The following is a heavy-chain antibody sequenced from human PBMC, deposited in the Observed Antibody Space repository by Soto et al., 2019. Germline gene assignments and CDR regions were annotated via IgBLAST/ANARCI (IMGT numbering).Heavy chain of an antibody. Sequence: PSETLSLTCAVYGGSFSGYYWSWIRQPPGKGLEWIGGINHSGSTNYNPSLKSRVTISVDTSKNQFSLKLSSVTAADTAVYYCASLYDFWSGNDAFDIWGQGTMVTVSS. V-gene: IGHV4-34*01. CDR1: GGSFSGYY. J-gene: IGHJ3*02. CDR2: INHSGST. CDR3: ASLYDFWSGNDAFDI. D-gene: IGHD3-3*01.